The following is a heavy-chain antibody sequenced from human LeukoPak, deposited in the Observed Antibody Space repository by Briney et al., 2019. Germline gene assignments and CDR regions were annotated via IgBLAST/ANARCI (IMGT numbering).Heavy chain of an antibody. J-gene: IGHJ4*02. CDR1: GFTFSSYA. V-gene: IGHV3-23*01. D-gene: IGHD6-13*01. CDR2: ISGSGGST. Sequence: GGSLRLSCAASGFTFSSYAMSWVRQAPGKGLEWVSAISGSGGSTYYADSVKGRFTISRDNSKNTLYLQMNSLRAEDTAVYYCANRGLYSSSWPPPHWGQGTLVTVSS. CDR3: ANRGLYSSSWPPPH.